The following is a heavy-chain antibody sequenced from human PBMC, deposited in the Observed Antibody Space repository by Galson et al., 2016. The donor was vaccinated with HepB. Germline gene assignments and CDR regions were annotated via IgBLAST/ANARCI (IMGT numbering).Heavy chain of an antibody. D-gene: IGHD4-23*01. V-gene: IGHV4-59*01. J-gene: IGHJ4*01. CDR2: XYXXXTN. CDR3: AGVDHFNSFXFDD. CDR1: GGSMXXXF. Sequence: SETLSLTCTVSGGSMXXXFWXXXRXXXGKXXXWIXXXYXXXTNXXXPSXKSRVTISXDTSKNXSALXLTPVTAADTAMYYCAGVDHFNSFXFDDCGHGTLXPXSS.